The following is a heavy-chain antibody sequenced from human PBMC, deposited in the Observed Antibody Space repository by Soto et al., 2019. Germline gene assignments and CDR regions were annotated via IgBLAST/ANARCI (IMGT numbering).Heavy chain of an antibody. D-gene: IGHD3-10*01. CDR1: GGSISSATNY. V-gene: IGHV4-31*03. J-gene: IGHJ5*02. CDR3: ARQRPPRGPNYYSFSDFYHGVFDP. Sequence: PSETLSLTCTLSGGSISSATNYWTWIRQHPEKGLEWIGYISRSGSTYFSPSLKSRVSISVDTSTNQFSLRLSSVTAADTAVYYCARQRPPRGPNYYSFSDFYHGVFDPWGQGTLVTVSS. CDR2: ISRSGST.